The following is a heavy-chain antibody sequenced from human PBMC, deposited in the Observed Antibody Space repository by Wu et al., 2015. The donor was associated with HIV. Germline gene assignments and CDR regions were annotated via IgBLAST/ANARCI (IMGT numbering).Heavy chain of an antibody. CDR2: IIPIFGTA. D-gene: IGHD3-22*01. Sequence: QVQLVQSGAEVKKPGSSVKVSCKASGGTFSSYAISWVRQAPGQGLEWMGGIIPIFGTANYAQKFQGRVTITTDESTSTAYMELSSLRSEDTAVYYCARGEYYYDSSGYWPYYFDYWGQGTLVTVSS. V-gene: IGHV1-69*05. CDR3: ARGEYYYDSSGYWPYYFDY. CDR1: GGTFSSYA. J-gene: IGHJ4*02.